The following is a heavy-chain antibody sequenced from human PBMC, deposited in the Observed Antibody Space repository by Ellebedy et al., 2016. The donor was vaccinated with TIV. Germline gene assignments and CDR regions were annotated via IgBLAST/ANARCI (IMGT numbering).Heavy chain of an antibody. CDR3: ARQALERSGYYPGDY. D-gene: IGHD3-22*01. CDR2: IYSSGST. V-gene: IGHV4-39*01. CDR1: GGSISSSSYY. Sequence: SETLSLTCTVSGGSISSSSYYWGWIRQPPGKGLEWIGSIYSSGSTYYNPSLKSRVTISVDTSKNQFSLKLSSVTAADTAVYYCARQALERSGYYPGDYWGQGTLVTVSS. J-gene: IGHJ4*02.